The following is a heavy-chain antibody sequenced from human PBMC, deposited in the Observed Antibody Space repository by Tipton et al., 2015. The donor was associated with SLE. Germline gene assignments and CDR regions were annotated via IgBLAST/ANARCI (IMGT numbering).Heavy chain of an antibody. CDR3: ARCAFDDY. J-gene: IGHJ4*02. CDR2: INHSGST. CDR1: GGSIGSYY. V-gene: IGHV4-59*12. D-gene: IGHD3-9*01. Sequence: TLSLTCTVSGGSIGSYYWSWIRQPPGKGLEWIGEINHSGSTNYNPSLKSRVTISVDTSKNQFSLKPSSVTAADTAVYYCARCAFDDYWGQGTLVTVSS.